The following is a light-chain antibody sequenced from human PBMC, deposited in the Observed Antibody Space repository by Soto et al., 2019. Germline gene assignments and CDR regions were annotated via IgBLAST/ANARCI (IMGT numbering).Light chain of an antibody. CDR3: SSYTSPTRYV. Sequence: QSALTQPPSASGSPGQSVTISCTGTSSDVGKYDRVSWYQQPPGTAPKLIIYEVTNRPSGVPARFSGSKSGNTASLTISGLQAEDEADYYSSSYTSPTRYVFGAGTKVTVL. J-gene: IGLJ1*01. CDR1: SSDVGKYDR. CDR2: EVT. V-gene: IGLV2-18*02.